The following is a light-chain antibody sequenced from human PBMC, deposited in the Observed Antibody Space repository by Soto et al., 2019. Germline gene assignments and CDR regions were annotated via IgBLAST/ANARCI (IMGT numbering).Light chain of an antibody. V-gene: IGKV3-15*01. CDR3: QQYGSSGT. CDR1: QSAGTN. J-gene: IGKJ1*01. Sequence: EIVMTQSPATLTVSQGERATLCCRASQSAGTNLAWYQQKPGQAPRLLIHGAFTRATGIPARFSGSGSGTEFTLTISSLQSEDFAVYYCQQYGSSGTFGQGTKVDIK. CDR2: GAF.